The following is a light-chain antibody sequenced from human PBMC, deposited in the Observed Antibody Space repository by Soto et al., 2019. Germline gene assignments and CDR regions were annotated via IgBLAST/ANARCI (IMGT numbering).Light chain of an antibody. V-gene: IGLV1-44*01. CDR3: CSYTDIALDVV. CDR1: NSNIGSNR. Sequence: QSVLTQPPSVSGTPGQRVTISCSGSNSNIGSNRVKWYRQFPGMAPRSLIYANDQRPSGVPDRFSGSKSGTSASLAISGVRPEDEADYYCCSYTDIALDVVFGGGTKLTVL. CDR2: AND. J-gene: IGLJ2*01.